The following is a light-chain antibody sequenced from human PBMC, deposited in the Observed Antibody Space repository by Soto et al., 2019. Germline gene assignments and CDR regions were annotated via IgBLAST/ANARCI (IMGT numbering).Light chain of an antibody. V-gene: IGKV1-5*03. CDR3: QQYNSSPWT. J-gene: IGKJ1*01. CDR2: KAS. Sequence: DIQMTQSPSTLSASVGDRVTITCRASQSISSWLAWYQQKPGKAPKLLIYKASSLESGVPSRFNGSGSGTEFTLTISSLQPDDFATYYCQQYNSSPWTFGQGTKVDIK. CDR1: QSISSW.